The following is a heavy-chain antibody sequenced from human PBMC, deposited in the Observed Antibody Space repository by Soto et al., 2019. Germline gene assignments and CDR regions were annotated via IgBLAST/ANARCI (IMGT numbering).Heavy chain of an antibody. CDR3: ASIRYNSDNNWFDP. Sequence: GGSLRLSCTASGFTSSDYDMHWVRQGSGKGLEWVSTIGAARDPYYTGSVKGRFTISRENARNSMFLQMNSVTVGDTAVYYCASIRYNSDNNWFDPWGQGTLVTVSS. CDR1: GFTSSDYD. J-gene: IGHJ5*02. CDR2: IGAARDP. V-gene: IGHV3-13*05. D-gene: IGHD6-25*01.